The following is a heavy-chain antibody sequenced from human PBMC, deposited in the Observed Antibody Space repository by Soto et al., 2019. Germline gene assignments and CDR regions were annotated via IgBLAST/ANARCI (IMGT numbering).Heavy chain of an antibody. CDR2: IYHSGST. Sequence: PSETLSLTCAVSGGSISSSNWWSWVRQPPGKGLEWIGEIYHSGSTNYNPSLKSRVTISVDKSKNQFSLKLSSVTAADTAVYYCARDARYDYYYYYYGMDVWGQGTTVTVSS. J-gene: IGHJ6*02. CDR3: ARDARYDYYYYYYGMDV. V-gene: IGHV4-4*02. D-gene: IGHD3-3*01. CDR1: GGSISSSNW.